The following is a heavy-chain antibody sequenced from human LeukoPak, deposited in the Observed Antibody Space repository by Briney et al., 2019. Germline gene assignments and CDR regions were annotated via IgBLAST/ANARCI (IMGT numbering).Heavy chain of an antibody. CDR2: LYYSGSN. CDR3: AGRIVGTNWFDT. J-gene: IGHJ5*02. V-gene: IGHV4-59*08. D-gene: IGHD1-26*01. CDR1: GGPISSYY. Sequence: SDTLSLTCTVSGGPISSYYGSWIREPPGKGLEWIGHLYYSGSNNYNPSLRSRVTMSVDTAKYQFSLKLTSVTAADTAVYHCAGRIVGTNWFDTWGQGTLVTVSP.